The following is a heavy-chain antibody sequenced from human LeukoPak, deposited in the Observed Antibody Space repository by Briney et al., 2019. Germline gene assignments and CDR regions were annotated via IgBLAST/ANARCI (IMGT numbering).Heavy chain of an antibody. CDR3: ARENGGDCSGGSCYSDY. D-gene: IGHD2-15*01. Sequence: PSETLSLTCAVYGGSFSGYYWSWIRQPPGKGLEWIGEINHSGSTNYNPSLKSRVTISVDTSKNQFSLKLSSVTAADTAVYYCARENGGDCSGGSCYSDYWGQGTLVTVSS. CDR1: GGSFSGYY. V-gene: IGHV4-34*01. CDR2: INHSGST. J-gene: IGHJ4*02.